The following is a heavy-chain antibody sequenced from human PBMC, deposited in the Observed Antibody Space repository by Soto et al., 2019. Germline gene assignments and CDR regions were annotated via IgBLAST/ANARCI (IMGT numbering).Heavy chain of an antibody. V-gene: IGHV3-43*01. CDR1: GFTFDDYT. CDR3: AQDRSTDRSGCFFDL. J-gene: IGHJ4*02. D-gene: IGHD6-19*01. Sequence: EVQLVESGGVVVQPGESLRLSCEASGFTFDDYTMHWVRQPPGKSLEWVSLISWDVASSDYADSVKGRYTISRDNSKNSLFLQMNRLSPEDTALYYGAQDRSTDRSGCFFDLWGRGTLVTVSS. CDR2: ISWDVASS.